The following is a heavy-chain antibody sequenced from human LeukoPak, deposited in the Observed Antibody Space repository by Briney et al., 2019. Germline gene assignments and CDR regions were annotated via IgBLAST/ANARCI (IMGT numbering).Heavy chain of an antibody. J-gene: IGHJ4*02. CDR2: ISWNSGSI. D-gene: IGHD2-15*01. CDR1: GFTFDDYA. V-gene: IGHV3-9*03. CDR3: VVGFRN. Sequence: GGSLRLSCAASGFTFDDYAMHWVRQAPGKGLEWVSGISWNSGSIVYADSVKGRFTISRDNAKNSLYLQMNSLRAEDMAFYYCVVGFRNWGQGTLVTGSS.